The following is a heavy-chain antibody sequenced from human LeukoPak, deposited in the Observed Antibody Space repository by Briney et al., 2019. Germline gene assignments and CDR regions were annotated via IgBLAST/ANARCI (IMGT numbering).Heavy chain of an antibody. CDR1: GGSISSGGYY. D-gene: IGHD1-26*01. J-gene: IGHJ4*02. Sequence: SQTLSLTCTVSGGSISSGGYYWSWIRQPPGKGLEWIGYIYHSGSTYYNPSLKSRVTISVDRSKNHFSLKLSSVTAADTAVYYCARVRVGATTGSYYFDYWGQGTLVTVSS. CDR3: ARVRVGATTGSYYFDY. V-gene: IGHV4-30-2*01. CDR2: IYHSGST.